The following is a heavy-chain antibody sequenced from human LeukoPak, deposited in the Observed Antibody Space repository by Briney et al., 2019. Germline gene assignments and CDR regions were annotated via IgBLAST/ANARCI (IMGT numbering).Heavy chain of an antibody. Sequence: MTGGSLRLSCAASGFTFSNAWMSWVRQAPGKGLEWVGRIKSKTDGGTTDYAAPVKGRFTISRDDSKNTLYLQMNSLKTEDTAVYYCTTNPELRFLEWLLPFDYWGQGTLVTVSS. V-gene: IGHV3-15*01. CDR1: GFTFSNAW. D-gene: IGHD3-3*01. CDR2: IKSKTDGGTT. CDR3: TTNPELRFLEWLLPFDY. J-gene: IGHJ4*02.